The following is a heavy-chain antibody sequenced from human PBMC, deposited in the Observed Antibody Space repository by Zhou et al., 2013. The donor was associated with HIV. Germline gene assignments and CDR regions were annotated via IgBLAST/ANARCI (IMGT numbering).Heavy chain of an antibody. Sequence: QVQLVQSGAEVKKPGASVKVSCKALGYTFTGYYIHWVRQAPGQGLEWMGWINPITGGTNYAQKFQGRVTMTRDTSISIAYMELSSLRSDDTAVYYCARWGLYDFWSGYSGAFDIWGQGTMVTVSS. CDR1: GYTFTGYY. V-gene: IGHV1-2*02. D-gene: IGHD3-3*01. CDR2: INPITGGT. J-gene: IGHJ3*02. CDR3: ARWGLYDFWSGYSGAFDI.